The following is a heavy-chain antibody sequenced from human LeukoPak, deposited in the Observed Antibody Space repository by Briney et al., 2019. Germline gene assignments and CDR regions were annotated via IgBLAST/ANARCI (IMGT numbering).Heavy chain of an antibody. CDR2: MSVSGST. J-gene: IGHJ4*02. CDR3: ATAMFRGEPELY. Sequence: PSETLSLTCTVSGGSISSYYWSWIRQPAGRGLEWIGHMSVSGSTSYNPSLKSRVTMSVDTSKHQFSLKLSSVTAADTAVYYCATAMFRGEPELYWGQGTLVTVSS. V-gene: IGHV4-4*07. D-gene: IGHD3-10*01. CDR1: GGSISSYY.